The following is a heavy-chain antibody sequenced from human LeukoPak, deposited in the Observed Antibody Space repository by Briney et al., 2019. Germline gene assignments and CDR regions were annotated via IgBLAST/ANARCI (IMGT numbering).Heavy chain of an antibody. Sequence: SETLSLTCTVSGGSISSYYWSWIRQPPGKGLEWIGYIYYSGSTNYNPSLKSRVTISVDTSKNQFSLKLSSVTAADTAVYYCARDRDSSGWGAWGQGTLVTVSS. D-gene: IGHD6-19*01. CDR2: IYYSGST. CDR1: GGSISSYY. V-gene: IGHV4-59*01. CDR3: ARDRDSSGWGA. J-gene: IGHJ5*02.